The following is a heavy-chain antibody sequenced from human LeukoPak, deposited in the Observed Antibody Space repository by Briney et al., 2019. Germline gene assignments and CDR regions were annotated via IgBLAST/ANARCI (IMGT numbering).Heavy chain of an antibody. V-gene: IGHV1-69*06. CDR2: IIPIFGTG. CDR1: GGTFSNYA. D-gene: IGHD3-22*01. CDR3: ARESSAITMIVVVTGAFDI. Sequence: GASVKVSCKASGGTFSNYAISWVRQAPGQGLEWMGGIIPIFGTGKHAQKFQGRVTITADKSTSTAYMELSSLRSEDTAVYYCARESSAITMIVVVTGAFDIWGQGTMVTVSS. J-gene: IGHJ3*02.